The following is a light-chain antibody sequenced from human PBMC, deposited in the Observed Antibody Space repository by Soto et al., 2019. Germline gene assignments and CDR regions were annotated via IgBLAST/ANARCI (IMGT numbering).Light chain of an antibody. CDR2: EVS. J-gene: IGLJ1*01. Sequence: QCVLTQPPSVSGSPGQSVAISCTGTSSDVGSYNRVSWYQQPPGAAPKLMIYEVSNQPSGVPDRFSGSKSGNTASLTISGLQAEDEADYYCNSYTGSSTYVFGTGTKVTVL. CDR1: SSDVGSYNR. V-gene: IGLV2-18*02. CDR3: NSYTGSSTYV.